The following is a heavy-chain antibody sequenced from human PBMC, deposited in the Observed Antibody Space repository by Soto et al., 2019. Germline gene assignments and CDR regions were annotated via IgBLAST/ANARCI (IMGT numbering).Heavy chain of an antibody. V-gene: IGHV4-31*03. CDR1: GGSISSGGYY. Sequence: NPSETLSLTCTVSGGSISSGGYYWSWIRQHPGKGLEWIGYIYYSGSTYYNPSLKSRVTISVDTSKNQFSLKLSSVTAADTAVYYCARGHDTDAFDIWGQGTMVTVSS. J-gene: IGHJ3*02. CDR3: ARGHDTDAFDI. CDR2: IYYSGST.